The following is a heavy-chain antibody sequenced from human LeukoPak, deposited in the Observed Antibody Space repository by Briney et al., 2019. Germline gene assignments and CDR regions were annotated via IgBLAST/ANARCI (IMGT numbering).Heavy chain of an antibody. V-gene: IGHV3-7*01. D-gene: IGHD3-3*01. CDR2: INEYGCKQ. Sequence: GGSLRLFCVASGFTFSSYCMTWVRQAPGKGLEGVANINEYGCKQFSVDSVKGRFTMSRDNAKNSLYLQMDSLRVDDTAVYYCARVSRSGYYGEYWGQGTLVTVSS. CDR3: ARVSRSGYYGEY. J-gene: IGHJ4*02. CDR1: GFTFSSYC.